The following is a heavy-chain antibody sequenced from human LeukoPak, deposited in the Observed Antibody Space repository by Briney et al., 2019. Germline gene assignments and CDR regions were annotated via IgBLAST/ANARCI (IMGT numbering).Heavy chain of an antibody. Sequence: GSLRLSCAASGFTFDDYGMSWIRQPPGKGLEWIGEINHSGSSNYNPSLKSRVTISVDTSKNQFSLKLSSVTAADTAVFYCARLGVTQDAFDIWGQGTMVTVSS. CDR3: ARLGVTQDAFDI. J-gene: IGHJ3*02. V-gene: IGHV4-34*01. CDR2: INHSGSS. CDR1: GFTFDDYG. D-gene: IGHD3-10*01.